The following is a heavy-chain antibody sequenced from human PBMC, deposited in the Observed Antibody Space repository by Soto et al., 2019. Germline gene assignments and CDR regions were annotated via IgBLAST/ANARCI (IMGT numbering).Heavy chain of an antibody. J-gene: IGHJ4*02. Sequence: PGGSLRLSCAASGFTFSSYAMSWVRQAPGKGLEWVSAIWDDGSNTYYADSVKGRFTISRDNSKNTLYLQMNSLRAEDTAVYYCARDPSLLDYDDSSGYYIGGYFDYWGQGTLVTVSS. CDR1: GFTFSSYA. CDR2: IWDDGSNT. CDR3: ARDPSLLDYDDSSGYYIGGYFDY. V-gene: IGHV3-33*08. D-gene: IGHD3-22*01.